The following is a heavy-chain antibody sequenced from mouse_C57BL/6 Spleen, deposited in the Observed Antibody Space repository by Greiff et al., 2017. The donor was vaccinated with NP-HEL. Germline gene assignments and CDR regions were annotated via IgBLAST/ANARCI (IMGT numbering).Heavy chain of an antibody. CDR1: GYSITSGYY. D-gene: IGHD1-1*01. V-gene: IGHV3-6*01. J-gene: IGHJ1*03. CDR3: ARDLDYYGSSYVSYWYFDV. CDR2: ISYDGSN. Sequence: EVHLVESGPGLVKPSQSLSLTCSVTGYSITSGYYWNWIRQFPGNKLEWMGYISYDGSNNYNPSLKNRISITRDTSKNQFFLKLNSVTTEDTATYYCARDLDYYGSSYVSYWYFDVWGTGTTVTVSS.